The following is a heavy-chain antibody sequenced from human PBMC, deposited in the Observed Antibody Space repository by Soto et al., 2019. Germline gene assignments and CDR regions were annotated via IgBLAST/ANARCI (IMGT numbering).Heavy chain of an antibody. CDR3: PNRRGYSNAEFDY. CDR2: ITAYNGNT. D-gene: IGHD5-18*01. J-gene: IGHJ4*02. V-gene: IGHV1-18*01. Sequence: QVQLVQSGAEVKKPGASVKVSCKASGYTFTSYGISWVRQAPGQGLEWMGWITAYNGNTNYAQKLQGRVTMTTDTPTITAYRELRILRSNDTAVYYGPNRRGYSNAEFDYWGQGTLFTFSS. CDR1: GYTFTSYG.